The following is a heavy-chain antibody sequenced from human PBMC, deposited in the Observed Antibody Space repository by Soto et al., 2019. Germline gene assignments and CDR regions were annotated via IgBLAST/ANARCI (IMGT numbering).Heavy chain of an antibody. D-gene: IGHD2-8*01. CDR3: ARHAGADYYYYYMDV. V-gene: IGHV3-48*01. Sequence: EVQLVESGGGLIQPGGSLRLSCAASGFTFNTYSLNWVRQAPGKGLEWVSDISSSGTTVYYSDSVKGRFTISRDNAKNSLFLQTNSLRAEDTAVYYCARHAGADYYYYYMDVWGKGTTVTVSS. CDR2: ISSSGTTV. J-gene: IGHJ6*03. CDR1: GFTFNTYS.